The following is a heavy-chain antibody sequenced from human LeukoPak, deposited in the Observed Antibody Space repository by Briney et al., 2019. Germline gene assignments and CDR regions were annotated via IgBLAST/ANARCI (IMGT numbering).Heavy chain of an antibody. CDR3: ARGYCSGGSCYSTNDEYFQH. J-gene: IGHJ1*01. V-gene: IGHV4-59*08. CDR2: IYYSGST. D-gene: IGHD2-15*01. Sequence: SETLSLTCTVSGGSISSYYWSWIRQPPGKGLEWIGYIYYSGSTNYNPSLKSRVTISVDTSKNQFSLKLSSVTAADTAVYYCARGYCSGGSCYSTNDEYFQHWGQGTLVTVSS. CDR1: GGSISSYY.